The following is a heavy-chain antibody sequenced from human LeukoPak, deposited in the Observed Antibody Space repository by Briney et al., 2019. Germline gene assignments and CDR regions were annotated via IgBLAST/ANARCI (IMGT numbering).Heavy chain of an antibody. CDR3: ARDRRYCSGGSCYLPYDLDY. CDR2: IIPIFGTA. CDR1: GGTFNSYA. D-gene: IGHD2-15*01. Sequence: ASVKVSYKTSGGTFNSYAISWVRQAPGQGLEWMGGIIPIFGTANYAQKFQGRVTITADESTSTAYMELSSLRSEDTAVYYCARDRRYCSGGSCYLPYDLDYWGQGTLVTVSS. V-gene: IGHV1-69*13. J-gene: IGHJ4*02.